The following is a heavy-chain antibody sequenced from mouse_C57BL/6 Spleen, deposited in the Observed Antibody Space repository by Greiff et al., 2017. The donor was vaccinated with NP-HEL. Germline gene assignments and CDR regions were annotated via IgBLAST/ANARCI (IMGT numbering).Heavy chain of an antibody. CDR1: GFTFSSYA. V-gene: IGHV5-4*01. J-gene: IGHJ2*01. CDR3: ARDPQGYYFDY. CDR2: ISDGGSYT. Sequence: EVKLLESGGGLVKPGGSLKLSCAASGFTFSSYAMSWVRQTPEKRLEWVATISDGGSYTYYPDNVKGRFTISRDNAKNNLYLQMSHLESEDTAKYWSARDPQGYYFDYWGQGTTLTVSS. D-gene: IGHD3-1*01.